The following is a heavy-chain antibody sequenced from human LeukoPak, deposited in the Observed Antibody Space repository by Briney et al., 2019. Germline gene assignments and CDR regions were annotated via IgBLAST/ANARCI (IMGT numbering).Heavy chain of an antibody. CDR2: ISAYNGNT. CDR3: ARGERRYDILTDMDV. CDR1: GYTFTSYG. Sequence: ASVKVSCKASGYTFTSYGISWVRQAPGQGLEWMGWISAYNGNTNYAQKLQGRVTMTTDTSTSTAYMELRSLRFDDTAVYYCARGERRYDILTDMDVWGKGTTVTVSS. V-gene: IGHV1-18*01. J-gene: IGHJ6*03. D-gene: IGHD3-9*01.